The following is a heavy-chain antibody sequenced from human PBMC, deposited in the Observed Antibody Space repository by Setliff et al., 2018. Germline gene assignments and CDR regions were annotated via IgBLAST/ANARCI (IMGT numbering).Heavy chain of an antibody. Sequence: PGGSLRLSCAASGFTFSDYSMHWVRQAPGKGLEWVSSITSTIFYADSVKGRFTISRDNAKNSLYLQMNGLRAEDTAVYYRVRDSGNSGMIDYWGQGTPVTVSS. V-gene: IGHV3-48*01. CDR1: GFTFSDYS. CDR2: ITSTI. D-gene: IGHD6-25*01. CDR3: VRDSGNSGMIDY. J-gene: IGHJ4*02.